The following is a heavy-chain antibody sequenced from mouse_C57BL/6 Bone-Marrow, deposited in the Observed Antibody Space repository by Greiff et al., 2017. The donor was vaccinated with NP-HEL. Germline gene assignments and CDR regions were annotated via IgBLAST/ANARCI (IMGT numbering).Heavy chain of an antibody. Sequence: QVQLKQPGAELVKPGASVKLSCKASGYTFTSYWMHWVKQRPGRGLEWIGGIDPNSGGTKYNEKFKSKATLTVDKPSSTAYMQLSSLTSEDSAVYYCARSGWEDYAMDYWGQGTSVTVSS. V-gene: IGHV1-72*01. CDR2: IDPNSGGT. CDR1: GYTFTSYW. D-gene: IGHD3-1*01. CDR3: ARSGWEDYAMDY. J-gene: IGHJ4*01.